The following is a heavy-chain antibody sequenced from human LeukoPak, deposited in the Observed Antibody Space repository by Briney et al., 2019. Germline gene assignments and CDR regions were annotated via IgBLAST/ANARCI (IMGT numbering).Heavy chain of an antibody. CDR3: ARVVDSSGYYYDY. V-gene: IGHV4-30-2*01. CDR2: IYHSGST. D-gene: IGHD3-22*01. CDR1: GGSISSGGYS. Sequence: PSETLSLTCAVSGGSISSGGYSWSWIRQPPGKGLEWIGYIYHSGSTYYNPSLKSRVTISVDRSKNQFSLKLSSVTAADTAAYYCARVVDSSGYYYDYWGQGTLVTVSS. J-gene: IGHJ4*02.